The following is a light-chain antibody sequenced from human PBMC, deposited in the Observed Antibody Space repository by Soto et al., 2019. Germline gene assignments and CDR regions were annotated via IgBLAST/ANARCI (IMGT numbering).Light chain of an antibody. J-gene: IGLJ1*01. CDR2: EVN. CDR1: SSDIGAYDY. Sequence: QSVLTQPASLSGSPGQSITIACTGTSSDIGAYDYVSWFQQHPGKAPKLMISEVNNRPSGVSNRFSGSKSGNTAYPTIPRLQVEDEAAYYCEGWDDRLDGYVCGAGTKVTV. CDR3: EGWDDRLDGYV. V-gene: IGLV2-14*01.